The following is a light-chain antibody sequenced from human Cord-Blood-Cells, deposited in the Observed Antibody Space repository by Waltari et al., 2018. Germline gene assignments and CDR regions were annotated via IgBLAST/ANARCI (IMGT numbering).Light chain of an antibody. CDR3: QQYHNWPPWT. CDR2: GAS. Sequence: EIVMTQSQATLSVSPGEIATLSCRASQSVRRNLAWYQQKPGQAPRHRIYGASTRATGNTARFSGSGSGTEFTLTISSLQSEDFAVYYCQQYHNWPPWTFGQGTKVEIK. J-gene: IGKJ1*01. V-gene: IGKV3-15*01. CDR1: QSVRRN.